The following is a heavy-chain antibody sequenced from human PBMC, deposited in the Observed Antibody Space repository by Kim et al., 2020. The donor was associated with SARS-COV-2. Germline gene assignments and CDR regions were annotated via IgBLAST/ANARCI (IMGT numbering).Heavy chain of an antibody. CDR3: AKVGTDGAFEI. V-gene: IGHV3-33*06. D-gene: IGHD2-21*02. J-gene: IGHJ3*02. Sequence: KYNPDSGKGPFTISRDNSKNTLYLHMNSLRAEDTAVYYCAKVGTDGAFEIWGQGTMVAVSS. CDR2: K.